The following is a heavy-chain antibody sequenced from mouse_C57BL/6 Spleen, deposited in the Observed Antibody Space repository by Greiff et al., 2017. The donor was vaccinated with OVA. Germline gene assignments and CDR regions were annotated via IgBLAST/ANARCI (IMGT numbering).Heavy chain of an antibody. CDR1: GFTFSDYG. D-gene: IGHD1-1*01. Sequence: EVNVVESGGGLVKPGGSLKLSCAASGFTFSDYGMHWVRQAPEKGLEWVAYISSGSSTIYYADTVKGRFTISRDNAKNTLFLQMTSLRSEDTAMYYCARSPYYYGSSYFDYWGQGTTLTVSS. CDR2: ISSGSSTI. CDR3: ARSPYYYGSSYFDY. V-gene: IGHV5-17*01. J-gene: IGHJ2*01.